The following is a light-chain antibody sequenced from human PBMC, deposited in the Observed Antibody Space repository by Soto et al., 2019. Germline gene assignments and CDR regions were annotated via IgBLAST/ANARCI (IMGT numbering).Light chain of an antibody. Sequence: EIVLTQSPATLSLSPGERATLSCRASQSVSSYLAWYQQKPGQAPRLLIYVASNRATGIPARFSGSGSGTDFTLTISSLEPEDFAVYYCQQRSNWPPLSTFGQGTKVDIK. V-gene: IGKV3-11*01. CDR2: VAS. CDR1: QSVSSY. CDR3: QQRSNWPPLST. J-gene: IGKJ1*01.